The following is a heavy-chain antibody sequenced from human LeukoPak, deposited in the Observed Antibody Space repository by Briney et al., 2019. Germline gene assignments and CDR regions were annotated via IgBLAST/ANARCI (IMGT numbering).Heavy chain of an antibody. Sequence: SETLSLTCSVSGGSINSHYWSWIRQPPGKRLEWIGYIFNTGNTNYNPSLGSQVTMSVDASRDQFFLRLGSVTAADTAIYYCATRPAGTSWYGVFDYWSQGTLVTVSS. D-gene: IGHD3-10*01. V-gene: IGHV4-59*11. CDR1: GGSINSHY. CDR3: ATRPAGTSWYGVFDY. CDR2: IFNTGNT. J-gene: IGHJ4*02.